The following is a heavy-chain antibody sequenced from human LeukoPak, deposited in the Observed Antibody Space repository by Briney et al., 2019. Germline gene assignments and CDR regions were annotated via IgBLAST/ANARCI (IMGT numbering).Heavy chain of an antibody. CDR1: GDSVSSNSGT. D-gene: IGHD3-3*01. J-gene: IGHJ5*02. V-gene: IGHV6-1*01. CDR3: ARGHSDFLSGTGFYWFDP. Sequence: SQTLSLTCAISGDSVSSNSGTWNWIRQSPSRGLEWLGRTYYRSKWYNDYAESVKSRITINPDTSKNQFSLQLNSVTPEDTAVYYCARGHSDFLSGTGFYWFDPWGQGTLVTVSS. CDR2: TYYRSKWYN.